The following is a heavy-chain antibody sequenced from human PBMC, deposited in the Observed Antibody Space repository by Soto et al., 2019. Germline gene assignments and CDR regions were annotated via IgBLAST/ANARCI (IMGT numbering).Heavy chain of an antibody. CDR3: AREAPGGLYHFDY. J-gene: IGHJ4*02. CDR2: ISSSSSYI. CDR1: GFTFSSYS. Sequence: GGSLRLSCAASGFTFSSYSMNWVRQAPGKGLEWVSSISSSSSYIYYADSVKGRFTISRDNAKNSLYLQMNSLRAVDTAVYYCAREAPGGLYHFDYWGQGTLVTVSS. V-gene: IGHV3-21*01. D-gene: IGHD2-8*01.